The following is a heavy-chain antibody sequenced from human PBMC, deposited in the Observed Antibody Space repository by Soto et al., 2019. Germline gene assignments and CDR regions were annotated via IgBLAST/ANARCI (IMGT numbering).Heavy chain of an antibody. Sequence: EVQLMESGGGLVQPGGSLRLSCAASEFSFSSYALNWVRQAPGKGLEWVSAISATGTTTYYADSVKGRFTISSDNSKRTLFLQMDSLSPEDTAVYYCATYSSPFDSWGQGTLVTVSS. CDR2: ISATGTTT. CDR3: ATYSSPFDS. CDR1: EFSFSSYA. V-gene: IGHV3-23*01. D-gene: IGHD6-13*01. J-gene: IGHJ4*02.